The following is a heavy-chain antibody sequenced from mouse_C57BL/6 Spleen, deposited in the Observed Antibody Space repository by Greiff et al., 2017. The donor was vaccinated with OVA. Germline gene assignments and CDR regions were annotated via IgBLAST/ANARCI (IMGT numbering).Heavy chain of an antibody. Sequence: VQLQQPGAELVRPGSSVKLSCKASGYTFTSYWMHWVKQRPIQGLEWIGNIDPSDSETHYNQKFKDKATLTVDKSSSTAYMQLSSLTSEDSAVYDCAREGDSSGYGAYWGQGTLVTVSA. CDR2: IDPSDSET. CDR1: GYTFTSYW. V-gene: IGHV1-52*01. D-gene: IGHD3-2*02. J-gene: IGHJ3*01. CDR3: AREGDSSGYGAY.